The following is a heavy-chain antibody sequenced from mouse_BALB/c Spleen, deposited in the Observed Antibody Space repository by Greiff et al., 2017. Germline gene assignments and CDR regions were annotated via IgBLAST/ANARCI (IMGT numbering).Heavy chain of an antibody. V-gene: IGHV5-4*02. CDR2: ISDGGSYT. D-gene: IGHD1-2*01. CDR3: ARVLLRLQAFAY. J-gene: IGHJ3*01. CDR1: GFTFSDYY. Sequence: DVQLVESGGGLVKPGGSLKLSCAASGFTFSDYYMYWVRQTPEKRLEWVATISDGGSYTYYPDSVKGRFTISRDNAKNNLYLQMSSLKSEDTAMYYCARVLLRLQAFAYWGQGTLVTVSA.